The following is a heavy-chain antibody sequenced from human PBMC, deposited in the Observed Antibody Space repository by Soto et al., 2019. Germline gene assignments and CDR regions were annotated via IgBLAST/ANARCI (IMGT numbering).Heavy chain of an antibody. D-gene: IGHD3-10*01. CDR2: IKSKTDGGTT. V-gene: IGHV3-15*01. CDR3: TTHIRTYYYGSGSKPYYYGMDV. J-gene: IGHJ6*02. Sequence: GPLRLSCAAAGVTFSNVWMSWVRQAPGKGLEWVGRIKSKTDGGTTDYAAPVKGRFTISRDDSKNTLYLQMNSLKTEDTAVYYCTTHIRTYYYGSGSKPYYYGMDVWGQGTTVTVSS. CDR1: GVTFSNVW.